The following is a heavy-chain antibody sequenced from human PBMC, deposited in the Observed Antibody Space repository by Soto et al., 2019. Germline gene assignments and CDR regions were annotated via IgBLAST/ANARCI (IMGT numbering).Heavy chain of an antibody. CDR3: ARGGAPGYCSGGSCQPISGWFDP. J-gene: IGHJ5*02. D-gene: IGHD2-15*01. CDR2: ISAYNGNT. CDR1: GGTFSSYA. Sequence: QVQLVQSGAEVKKPGSSVKVSCKASGGTFSSYAISWVRQAPGQGLEWMGWISAYNGNTNYAQKLQGRVTMTTDTSTSTAYMELRSLRSDDTAVYYCARGGAPGYCSGGSCQPISGWFDPWGQGTLVTVSS. V-gene: IGHV1-18*01.